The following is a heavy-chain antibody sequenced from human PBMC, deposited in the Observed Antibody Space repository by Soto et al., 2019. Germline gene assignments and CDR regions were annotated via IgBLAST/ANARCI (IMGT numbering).Heavy chain of an antibody. J-gene: IGHJ4*01. V-gene: IGHV3-23*01. Sequence: GGSLRLSCAASGFTFRSYVMSWVRQAPGKGLEWVSAISGRGDTTYYVDSVKGRFTISRDNSKNTLYLQMNSLRAEDTAVYYCATYQLLLIDYWGQGTLVTVS. CDR3: ATYQLLLIDY. CDR2: ISGRGDTT. CDR1: GFTFRSYV. D-gene: IGHD2-2*01.